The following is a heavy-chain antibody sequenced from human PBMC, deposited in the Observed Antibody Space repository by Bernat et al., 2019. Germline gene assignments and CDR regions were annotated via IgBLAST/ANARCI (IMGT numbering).Heavy chain of an antibody. CDR1: GFTFSDYY. Sequence: QVQLVESGGGLVKPGGSLRLSCAASGFTFSDYYMSWIRQAPGKGLEWVSYISSSSSYTNYADSVKGRFTISRDNAKNSLYLQMNSLRAEDTAVYYCARRYSSSWYYFDYWGQGTLVTVSS. D-gene: IGHD6-13*01. CDR2: ISSSSSYT. CDR3: ARRYSSSWYYFDY. J-gene: IGHJ4*02. V-gene: IGHV3-11*05.